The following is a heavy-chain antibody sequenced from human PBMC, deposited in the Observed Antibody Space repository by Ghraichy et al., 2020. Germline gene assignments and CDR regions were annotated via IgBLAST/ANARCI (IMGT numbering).Heavy chain of an antibody. CDR1: GGSISSSSYY. D-gene: IGHD6-19*01. J-gene: IGHJ4*02. V-gene: IGHV4-39*07. CDR3: ARESRQWLVLGRSDYFDY. Sequence: SETLSLTCTVSGGSISSSSYYWGWIRQPPGKGLEWIGSIYYSGSTYYNPSLKSRVTISVDTSKNQFSLKLSSVTAADTAVYYCARESRQWLVLGRSDYFDYWGQGTLVTVSS. CDR2: IYYSGST.